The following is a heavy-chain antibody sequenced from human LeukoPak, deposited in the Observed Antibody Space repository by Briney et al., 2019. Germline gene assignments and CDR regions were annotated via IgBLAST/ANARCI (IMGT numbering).Heavy chain of an antibody. J-gene: IGHJ4*02. CDR2: LYYIGNT. D-gene: IGHD3-22*01. CDR1: GDSVSRYS. Sequence: SETLSLTCTVSGDSVSRYSWSWIRQPPGKGLEWIGHLYYIGNTNYNPSLKSRVTMSVDTSKNHFSLKLSSVTAADTAVYYCAGSPYYYDSSASQDFDFWGQGTLVTVSS. V-gene: IGHV4-59*02. CDR3: AGSPYYYDSSASQDFDF.